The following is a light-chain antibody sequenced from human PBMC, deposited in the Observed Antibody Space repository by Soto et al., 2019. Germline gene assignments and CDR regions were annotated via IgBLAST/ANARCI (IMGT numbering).Light chain of an antibody. Sequence: EIVMTQSPATLSVSPGERATLSCRASQSVNSNLAWYQHKPGQAPRLLIYCTSTRATDIPVRFSGSGSETEFTLTISSLQSEDFAIYYCQQYSNWPSITFGQGTRLEIK. CDR1: QSVNSN. CDR3: QQYSNWPSIT. J-gene: IGKJ5*01. CDR2: CTS. V-gene: IGKV3-15*01.